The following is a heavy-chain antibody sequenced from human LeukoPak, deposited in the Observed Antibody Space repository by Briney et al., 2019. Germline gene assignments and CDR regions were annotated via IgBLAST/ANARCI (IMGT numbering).Heavy chain of an antibody. Sequence: SETPSPPCTVSGGSISGYYCSWIRQPPAKRLEWFGYISYSGSTTYNPSLKSRVTSSVITSKNQFSLKLSSVTAADTAVYYCGRGRGYYGSSACGGFDYWGQGTLVTVSS. CDR3: GRGRGYYGSSACGGFDY. V-gene: IGHV4-59*01. D-gene: IGHD3-22*01. J-gene: IGHJ4*02. CDR1: GGSISGYY. CDR2: ISYSGST.